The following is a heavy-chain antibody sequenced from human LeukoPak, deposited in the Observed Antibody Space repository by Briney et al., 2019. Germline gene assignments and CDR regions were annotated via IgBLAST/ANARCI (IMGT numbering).Heavy chain of an antibody. Sequence: GESLKISCKGSGYRFTDYWIGWVRQMPGKGLGWMGIIYPGDSDTKYSPSFQGQVTMSADKSSSTAYLEWSSLKASDTAMYYCAIRYSGSYNDYWGQGTLVTVSS. D-gene: IGHD1-26*01. J-gene: IGHJ4*02. CDR1: GYRFTDYW. V-gene: IGHV5-51*01. CDR2: IYPGDSDT. CDR3: AIRYSGSYNDY.